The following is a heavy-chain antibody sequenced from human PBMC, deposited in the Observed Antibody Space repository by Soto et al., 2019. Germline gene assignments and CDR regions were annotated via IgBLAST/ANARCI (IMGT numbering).Heavy chain of an antibody. D-gene: IGHD4-17*01. J-gene: IGHJ6*02. V-gene: IGHV4-31*03. CDR2: IYYSGST. Sequence: PSYTLSLTCTVSVGSSSSGGYYWSWIRHHPGKGLEWIGYIYYSGSTYYNPSLKSRVTISVDTSKNQFSLKLSSVTAADTAVYYCARVVTTGYYYYGMDVWGQGTTVTVSS. CDR3: ARVVTTGYYYYGMDV. CDR1: VGSSSSGGYY.